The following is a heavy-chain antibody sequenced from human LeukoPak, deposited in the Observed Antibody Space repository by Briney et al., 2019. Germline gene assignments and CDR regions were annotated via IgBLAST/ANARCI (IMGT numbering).Heavy chain of an antibody. J-gene: IGHJ6*03. Sequence: SETLSLTCTFSGGSISSYYWSWIRQPPGKGLEWIGYIYYSGSTNYNPSLKSRVTISVDTSKNQFSLKLSSVTAADTAVYYCARLPGELLRTYYYYYMDVWGKGTTVTVSS. CDR3: ARLPGELLRTYYYYYMDV. D-gene: IGHD1-26*01. CDR1: GGSISSYY. V-gene: IGHV4-59*08. CDR2: IYYSGST.